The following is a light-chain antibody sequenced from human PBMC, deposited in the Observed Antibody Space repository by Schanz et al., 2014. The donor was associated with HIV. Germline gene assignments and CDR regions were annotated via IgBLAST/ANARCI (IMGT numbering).Light chain of an antibody. J-gene: IGLJ3*02. CDR3: VLYMCSGTWV. CDR1: SGSVSTNNY. Sequence: QTVVTQDPSFSVSPGGTVTLTCGLSSGSVSTNNYPSWYQQTPGQAPRTLIYNTNTRPSGVPDRFSGSILGNKAALTITGAQADDESDYYCVLYMCSGTWVFGGGTKLTVL. CDR2: NTN. V-gene: IGLV8-61*01.